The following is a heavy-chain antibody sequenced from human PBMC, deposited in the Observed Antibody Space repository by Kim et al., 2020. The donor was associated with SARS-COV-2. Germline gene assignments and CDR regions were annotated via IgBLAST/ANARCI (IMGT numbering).Heavy chain of an antibody. CDR2: IYTSGST. CDR3: ARAFSYSYDSSGYYYYYYGMDV. Sequence: SETLSLTCTVSGGSISSDYWSWIRQPAGKGLEWIGRIYTSGSTNYNPSLQSRVTMSVDTSKNQFSLKLSSVTAADTAVYYCARAFSYSYDSSGYYYYYYGMDVGGQGTTVTVSS. CDR1: GGSISSDY. D-gene: IGHD3-22*01. J-gene: IGHJ6*02. V-gene: IGHV4-4*07.